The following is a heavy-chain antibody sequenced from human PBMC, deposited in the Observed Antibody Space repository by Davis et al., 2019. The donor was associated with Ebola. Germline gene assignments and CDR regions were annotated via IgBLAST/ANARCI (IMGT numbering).Heavy chain of an antibody. J-gene: IGHJ6*02. V-gene: IGHV3-33*08. CDR3: ARAGGSVVPAARDYYYYYGMDV. D-gene: IGHD2-2*01. CDR2: IWYDGSNK. Sequence: GESLKISCAASGFTFSSYGMHWVRQAPGKGLEWVAVIWYDGSNKYYADSVKGRFTISRDNSKNTLYLQMNSLRAEDTAVYYCARAGGSVVPAARDYYYYYGMDVWGQGTTVTVSS. CDR1: GFTFSSYG.